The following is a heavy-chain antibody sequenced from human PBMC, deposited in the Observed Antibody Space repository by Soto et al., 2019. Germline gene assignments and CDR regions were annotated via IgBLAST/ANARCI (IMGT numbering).Heavy chain of an antibody. J-gene: IGHJ3*01. CDR1: GFTFSSYW. D-gene: IGHD2-8*01. CDR2: INSDGSST. CDR3: ARDLMFTNGAFDL. Sequence: GGSLRLSCAASGFTFSSYWMHWVRQAPGKGLVWVSRINSDGSSTSYADSVKGRFTISRDNAKNTLNLQMNSLRVDDTAVYYCARDLMFTNGAFDLWGQGTTVTVSS. V-gene: IGHV3-74*01.